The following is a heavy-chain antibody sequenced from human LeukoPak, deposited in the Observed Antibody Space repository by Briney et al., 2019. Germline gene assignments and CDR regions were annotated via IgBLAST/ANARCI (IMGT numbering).Heavy chain of an antibody. J-gene: IGHJ4*02. CDR3: AREPGFTRGFPY. CDR2: TYYSVTS. CDR1: GASITGGDFY. V-gene: IGHV4-30-4*08. D-gene: IGHD2-2*01. Sequence: SSETLSLTCTVSGASITGGDFYWTWIRQPPGKGLEWIGYTYYSVTSYYNPSLKSRAIISVDTSKSQFSLRLTSVTAADTAVYYCAREPGFTRGFPYWGQGILVTVSS.